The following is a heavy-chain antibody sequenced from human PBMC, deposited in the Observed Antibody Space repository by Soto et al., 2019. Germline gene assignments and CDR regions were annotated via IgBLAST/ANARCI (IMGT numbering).Heavy chain of an antibody. D-gene: IGHD3-10*01. CDR3: ARQCMVRGVIFVSFDP. CDR2: IYYSGST. J-gene: IGHJ5*02. Sequence: PSETLSLTCTVSGGSISSSSYYWGWIRQPPGKGLEWIGSIYYSGSTYYNPSLKSRVTISVDTSKNQFSLKLSSVTAADTAVYYCARQCMVRGVIFVSFDPWGQGTLVTVSA. CDR1: GGSISSSSYY. V-gene: IGHV4-39*01.